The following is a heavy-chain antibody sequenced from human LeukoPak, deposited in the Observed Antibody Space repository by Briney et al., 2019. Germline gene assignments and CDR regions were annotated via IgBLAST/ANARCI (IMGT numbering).Heavy chain of an antibody. V-gene: IGHV3-48*01. D-gene: IGHD3-22*01. CDR3: ARDSSGYIFDY. Sequence: PGGSLRLSCAASGFTFSNAWMSWVRQAPGKGLEWVSYISSSSSTIYYADSVKGRFTISRDNAKNSLYLQMNSLRAEDTAVYYCARDSSGYIFDYWGQGTLVTVSS. J-gene: IGHJ4*02. CDR1: GFTFSNAW. CDR2: ISSSSSTI.